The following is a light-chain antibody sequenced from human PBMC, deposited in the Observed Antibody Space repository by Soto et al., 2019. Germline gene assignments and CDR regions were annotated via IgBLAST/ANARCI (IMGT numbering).Light chain of an antibody. V-gene: IGKV3-11*01. CDR2: LAS. Sequence: TQSPSTLSASVGHRVTITSRASQSISSWLAWYQHKPGQAPRLLIYLASNRAAGVPARFSGSGSGTDFTLTISDVEPEDFAVYYCHQRQSWPRTFGQGTKVDIK. CDR3: HQRQSWPRT. CDR1: QSISSW. J-gene: IGKJ1*01.